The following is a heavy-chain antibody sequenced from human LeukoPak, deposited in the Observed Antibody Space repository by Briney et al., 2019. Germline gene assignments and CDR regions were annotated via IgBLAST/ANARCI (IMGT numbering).Heavy chain of an antibody. CDR1: GFTFTTFW. CDR2: ISGSGTTK. V-gene: IGHV3-48*04. D-gene: IGHD5-18*01. J-gene: IGHJ5*02. CDR3: TRGGSNFGP. Sequence: PGGSLRLSCAASGFTFTTFWMSWVRPAPGKGLEWVSYISGSGTTKSYADSVKGRFTISRDNAKNSLYLQMDSLRAEDTAVYYCTRGGSNFGPWGQGTLVAVSS.